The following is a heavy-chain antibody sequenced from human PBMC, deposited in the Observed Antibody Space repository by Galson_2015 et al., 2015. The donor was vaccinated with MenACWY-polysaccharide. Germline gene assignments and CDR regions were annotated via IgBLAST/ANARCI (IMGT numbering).Heavy chain of an antibody. Sequence: SLRLSCAASGFAVSSRAMSWVRQAPGKEPEWIAAITNNAGKTYYAHSVMGRFTISRDSSSNTVSLQMNSLRVEDTALYFCAKDHASGGGPTCDDWGRGTLVAVAS. J-gene: IGHJ4*02. D-gene: IGHD5-12*01. CDR1: GFAVSSRA. CDR3: AKDHASGGGPTCDD. CDR2: ITNNAGKT. V-gene: IGHV3-23*01.